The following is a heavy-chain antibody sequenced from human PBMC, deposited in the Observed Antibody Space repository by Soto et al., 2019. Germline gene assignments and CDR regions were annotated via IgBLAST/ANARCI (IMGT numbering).Heavy chain of an antibody. CDR1: GFTFGAYT. Sequence: GRSLRLSCTGSGFTFGAYTISWVRQAPGKGLEWVGSIRSTVYGLTPDVAASLRGRFTVSRDDSNDTAYLHLHNLRNEYAAIYYCTRIKEGLIRRRFHYYGMDVWGQGTTVTVSS. V-gene: IGHV3-49*04. CDR3: TRIKEGLIRRRFHYYGMDV. D-gene: IGHD2-21*01. J-gene: IGHJ6*02. CDR2: IRSTVYGLTP.